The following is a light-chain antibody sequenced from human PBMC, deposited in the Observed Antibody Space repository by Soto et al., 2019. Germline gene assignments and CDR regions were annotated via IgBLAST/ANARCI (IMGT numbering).Light chain of an antibody. CDR1: SSNIGSNT. CDR2: SNN. J-gene: IGLJ1*01. V-gene: IGLV1-44*01. CDR3: AAWDDSLNVYV. Sequence: QSVLTQPPSASGTPGQRVTISCSGSSSNIGSNTVNWYQQLPGTAPKLLIYSNNQRPSGVPDRFSGSKSGTSASLAISGLQSEDEADYYCAAWDDSLNVYVFGTGTNVTVL.